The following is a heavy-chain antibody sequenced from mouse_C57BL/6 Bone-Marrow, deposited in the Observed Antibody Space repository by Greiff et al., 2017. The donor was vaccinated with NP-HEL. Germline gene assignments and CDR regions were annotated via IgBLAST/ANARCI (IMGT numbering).Heavy chain of an antibody. Sequence: VQLKESGPELVKPGASVKIPCKASGYTFTDYNMDWVKQSHGKSLEWIGDINPNNGGTIYNQKFKGKATLTVDKSSSTAYMELRSLTSEDTAVYYCARLTTVAPYAMDYWGQGTSVTVSS. CDR1: GYTFTDYN. D-gene: IGHD1-1*01. CDR2: INPNNGGT. CDR3: ARLTTVAPYAMDY. J-gene: IGHJ4*01. V-gene: IGHV1-18*01.